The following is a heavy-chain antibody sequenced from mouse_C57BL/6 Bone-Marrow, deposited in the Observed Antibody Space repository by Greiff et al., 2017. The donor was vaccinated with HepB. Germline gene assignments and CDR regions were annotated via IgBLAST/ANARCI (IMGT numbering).Heavy chain of an antibody. D-gene: IGHD2-4*01. Sequence: QVQLQQPGAELVKPGASVKMSCKASGYTFTSYWITWVKQRPGQGLEWIGDIYPGSGSTNYNEKFKSKATLTVDTSSSTAYMQLSSLTSEDSAVYYCARGVIYYDHRGFDYWGQGTTLTVSS. CDR3: ARGVIYYDHRGFDY. V-gene: IGHV1-55*01. CDR1: GYTFTSYW. CDR2: IYPGSGST. J-gene: IGHJ2*01.